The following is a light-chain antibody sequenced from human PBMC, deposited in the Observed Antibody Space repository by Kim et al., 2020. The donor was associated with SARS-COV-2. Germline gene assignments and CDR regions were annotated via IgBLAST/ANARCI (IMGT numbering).Light chain of an antibody. J-gene: IGLJ2*01. CDR1: KMGGKN. CDR3: QVWDSSTPVL. CDR2: RDS. Sequence: SYELTQPLSVSVALGQTARITCGGNKMGGKNVHWYQQKPGQAPVLVIYRDSNRPSGIPERFSGSNSGNTATLTISRAQAGDEADYYCQVWDSSTPVLVGG. V-gene: IGLV3-9*01.